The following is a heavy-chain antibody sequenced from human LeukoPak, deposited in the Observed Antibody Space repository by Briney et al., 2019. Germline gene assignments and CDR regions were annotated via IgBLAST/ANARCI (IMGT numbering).Heavy chain of an antibody. J-gene: IGHJ4*02. D-gene: IGHD6-19*01. CDR2: ISWNSGTI. CDR3: AKDNRRHYTSGPNPDSLH. V-gene: IGHV3-9*01. Sequence: GGSLRLSCAGPGFIFNNYAMHWVRQPPGKGLEWVSGISWNSGTIDYADSVRGRFTISRDNAKNSLYLQMDSLRVEDAAFYYCAKDNRRHYTSGPNPDSLHWGQGALVTVSS. CDR1: GFIFNNYA.